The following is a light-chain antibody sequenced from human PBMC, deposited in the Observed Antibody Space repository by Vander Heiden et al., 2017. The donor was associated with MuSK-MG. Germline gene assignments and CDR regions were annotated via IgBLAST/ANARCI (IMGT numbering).Light chain of an antibody. CDR1: GSEVGSYNL. J-gene: IGLJ3*02. CDR2: EVS. CDR3: CSYAGSSTWV. V-gene: IGLV2-23*02. Sequence: SALIQPASVPGPHGRSPPIACPVTGSEVGSYNLGYWYQQHPGKAPKLMIYEVSKRPSGVSNRFSGSKSGNTASLTISGLQAEDEADYYCCSYAGSSTWVFGGGTKLTVL.